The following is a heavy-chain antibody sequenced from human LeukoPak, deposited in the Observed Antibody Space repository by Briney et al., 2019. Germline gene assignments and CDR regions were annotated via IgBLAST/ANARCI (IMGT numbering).Heavy chain of an antibody. V-gene: IGHV1-18*01. CDR3: AREEYDAGPYYFDY. CDR2: ISAYNGNT. CDR1: GYTFTSYG. D-gene: IGHD2/OR15-2a*01. J-gene: IGHJ4*02. Sequence: ASVKVSCKASGYTFTSYGISWVRQAPRHGLEWMGWISAYNGNTNYAQKLQGRVTMTTDTSTSTAYMELRSLRSDDTAVYYCAREEYDAGPYYFDYWGQGTLVTVSS.